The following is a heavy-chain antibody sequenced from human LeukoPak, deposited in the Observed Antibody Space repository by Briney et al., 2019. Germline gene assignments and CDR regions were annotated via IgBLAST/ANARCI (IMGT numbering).Heavy chain of an antibody. CDR3: AKDEVPEVAVVTYADY. CDR1: GFTFSSYG. D-gene: IGHD3-22*01. V-gene: IGHV3-30*18. CDR2: ISYDGSNK. J-gene: IGHJ4*02. Sequence: GGSLRLSCAASGFTFSSYGMHWVRQAPGKGLEWVAVISYDGSNKYYADSVKGRFTISRDNSKNTLYLQMNSLRAEDTAVYYCAKDEVPEVAVVTYADYWGQGTLVTVSS.